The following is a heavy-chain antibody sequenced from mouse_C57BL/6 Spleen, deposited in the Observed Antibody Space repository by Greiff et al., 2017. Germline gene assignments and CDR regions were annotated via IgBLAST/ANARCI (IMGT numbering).Heavy chain of an antibody. CDR1: GYAFTNYL. Sequence: QVQLQQSGAELVRPGTSVKVSCKASGYAFTNYLIEWVEQRPGQGLEWIGVINPGSGGTNYNEKFKGKATLTADKSSSTAYMQLSSLTSEDSAVYFCARGEEMAWFAYWGQGTLVTVSA. J-gene: IGHJ3*01. D-gene: IGHD2-3*01. V-gene: IGHV1-54*01. CDR2: INPGSGGT. CDR3: ARGEEMAWFAY.